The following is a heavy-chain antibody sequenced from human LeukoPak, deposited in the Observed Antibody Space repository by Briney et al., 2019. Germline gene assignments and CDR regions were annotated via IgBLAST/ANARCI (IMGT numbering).Heavy chain of an antibody. CDR2: VIRDGGTT. Sequence: GGSLRLFCGASGFTFRTCWMHWVRHGPGRGRLGLTFVIRDGGTTSHADSVKGRFTISRDNSKNTLYLQMNSLSAEDTAVYYCAKDQDPLGYSSLVGDYWGQGTLVTVSS. V-gene: IGHV3-74*01. CDR1: GFTFRTCW. D-gene: IGHD6-19*01. J-gene: IGHJ4*02. CDR3: AKDQDPLGYSSLVGDY.